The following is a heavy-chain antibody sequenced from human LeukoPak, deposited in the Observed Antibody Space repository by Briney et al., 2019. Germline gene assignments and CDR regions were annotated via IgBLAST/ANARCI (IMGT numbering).Heavy chain of an antibody. V-gene: IGHV4-34*01. CDR1: GGSLSGYS. J-gene: IGHJ6*03. CDR3: ARPGRGYYYYYMDV. CDR2: LNHSGST. D-gene: IGHD3-10*01. Sequence: PSETLSLTCAVYGGSLSGYSWSWIRQPPGKGLEWIGELNHSGSTNYNPSLESRVTISVDTSKNQFSLKLSSVTAADSAVYYCARPGRGYYYYYMDVWGKGTTVTVSS.